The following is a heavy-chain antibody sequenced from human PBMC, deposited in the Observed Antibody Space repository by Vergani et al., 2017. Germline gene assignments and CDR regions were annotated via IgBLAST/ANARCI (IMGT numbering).Heavy chain of an antibody. Sequence: QVQLVESGGGVVQPGGSLRLSCGASGFTFSNYGMHWVRQAPGKGLEWVTFIRYDGSNTYYADSVKGRFTISRDNSKNTLYLQMNSLRTEDTANYYCRGEMDVWGKGTTVTVSS. CDR1: GFTFSNYG. V-gene: IGHV3-30*02. CDR3: RGEMDV. CDR2: IRYDGSNT. J-gene: IGHJ6*04.